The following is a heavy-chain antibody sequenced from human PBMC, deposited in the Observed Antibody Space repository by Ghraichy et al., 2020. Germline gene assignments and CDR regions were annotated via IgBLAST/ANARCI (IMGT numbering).Heavy chain of an antibody. CDR2: INPNTGDT. J-gene: IGHJ4*02. CDR3: ARELQRGNVGLH. V-gene: IGHV1-2*06. CDR1: GYTFTGYF. D-gene: IGHD1-26*01. Sequence: ASVKVSCKTSGYTFTGYFVHWLRQAPGHGLEWMGRINPNTGDTNYAQKFQGGFTMTRDTSISTAYLELSGLRSDDTAVYYCARELQRGNVGLHWGQGTLVTVSS.